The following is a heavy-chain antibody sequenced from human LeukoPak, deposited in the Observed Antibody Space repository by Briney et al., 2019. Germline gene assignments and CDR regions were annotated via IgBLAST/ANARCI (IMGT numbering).Heavy chain of an antibody. D-gene: IGHD3-22*01. CDR1: GYTFTGYY. J-gene: IGHJ4*02. V-gene: IGHV1-2*02. CDR3: ARARWGWSYYYDSSGYFDY. Sequence: GASVKVSCKASGYTFTGYYMHWVRQAPGQGLEWMGWINPNSGGTNYAQKFQGRVTMTRDTSISTAYMELSRLRSDDTAVYYCARARWGWSYYYDSSGYFDYWGQGTLVTVSS. CDR2: INPNSGGT.